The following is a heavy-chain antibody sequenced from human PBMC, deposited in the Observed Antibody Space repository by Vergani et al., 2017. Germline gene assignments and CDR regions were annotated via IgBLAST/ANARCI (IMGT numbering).Heavy chain of an antibody. V-gene: IGHV4-31*01. CDR3: VRVTGKTYYDFWSGYYTPEVGFDP. CDR2: IYYSGST. CDR1: GGSISSGGYY. D-gene: IGHD3-3*01. Sequence: QVQLPESGPGLVKPSQTLSLTCTVSGGSISSGGYYWSWIRQHPGKGLEWIGYIYYSGSTYYNPSLKSLVTISVDKSKNQFSLNLSSVTAADSAVYYCVRVTGKTYYDFWSGYYTPEVGFDPWGQGTLVTVSS. J-gene: IGHJ5*02.